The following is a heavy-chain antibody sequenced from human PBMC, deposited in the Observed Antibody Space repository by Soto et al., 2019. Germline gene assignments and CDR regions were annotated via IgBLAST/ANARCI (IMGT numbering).Heavy chain of an antibody. Sequence: GGSLRLSCAASGFTFSSYAMRWVRQAPGKGLEWVSAISGSGGSTYYADSVKGRFTISRDNSKNTLYLQMNSLRAEDTAVYYCAKGGNWNDYFDYWGQGTLVTVSS. J-gene: IGHJ4*01. CDR1: GFTFSSYA. V-gene: IGHV3-23*01. D-gene: IGHD1-20*01. CDR2: ISGSGGST. CDR3: AKGGNWNDYFDY.